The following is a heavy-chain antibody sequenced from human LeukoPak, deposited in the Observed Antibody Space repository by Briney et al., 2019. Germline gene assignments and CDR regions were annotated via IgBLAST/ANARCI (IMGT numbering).Heavy chain of an antibody. V-gene: IGHV5-51*01. Sequence: GESLKISCKGSGYSFTSYWIGWVRQTPGKGLEWMGIIYPGDSDTRYSPSFQGQVTISADKSISTAYLQWSSLKASDTAMYYCARIYYDSSGYPALDYWGQGTLVTVSS. CDR2: IYPGDSDT. CDR1: GYSFTSYW. J-gene: IGHJ4*02. D-gene: IGHD3-22*01. CDR3: ARIYYDSSGYPALDY.